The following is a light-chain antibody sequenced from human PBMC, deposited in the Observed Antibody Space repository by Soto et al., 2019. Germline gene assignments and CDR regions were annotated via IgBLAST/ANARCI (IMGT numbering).Light chain of an antibody. V-gene: IGLV2-18*02. CDR1: XXDIGSYSR. CDR2: QVS. Sequence: QSALTQPPSVSGSPGQSVTISCTGTXXDIGSYSRVSWYQQPPGTAPKLMIYQVSNRPSGVPDRFSGSKSGNTASLTISGLQAEDEADYYCSSYSSSSTLVVFGGGTKLTVL. CDR3: SSYSSSSTLVV. J-gene: IGLJ2*01.